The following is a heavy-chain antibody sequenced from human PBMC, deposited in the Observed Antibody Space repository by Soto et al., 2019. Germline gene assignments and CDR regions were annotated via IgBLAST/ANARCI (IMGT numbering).Heavy chain of an antibody. CDR3: ARGRYCLTGRCFPNWFDS. CDR1: GDSISSVDYF. J-gene: IGHJ5*01. CDR2: IYKSATT. V-gene: IGHV4-30-4*01. Sequence: QVQRVESGPGLVKPSQTLSLTCSVSGDSISSVDYFWAWIRQPPGQALEYIGYIYKSATTYYNPSFESRVAISLATSKSQFSLNVTSVTAAVTAVYFCARGRYCLTGRCFPNWFDSWGQGTLVTVSS. D-gene: IGHD2-15*01.